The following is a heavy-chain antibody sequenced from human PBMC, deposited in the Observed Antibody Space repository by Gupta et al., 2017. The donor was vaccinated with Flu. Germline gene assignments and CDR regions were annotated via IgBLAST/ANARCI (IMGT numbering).Heavy chain of an antibody. CDR2: IKQDGSDQ. CDR3: ARGSHDSKYRCFET. Sequence: YCMSWVRHIPGKGLDWVATIKQDGSDQDYVDSVKGRFTISRDSAKNSLFLQMNGLRVEDTAIYYCARGSHDSKYRCFETWGQGTRVTVSS. V-gene: IGHV3-7*01. D-gene: IGHD4-4*01. CDR1: YC. J-gene: IGHJ5*02.